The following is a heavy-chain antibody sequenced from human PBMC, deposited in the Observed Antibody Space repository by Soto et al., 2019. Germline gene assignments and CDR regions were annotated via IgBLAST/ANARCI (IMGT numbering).Heavy chain of an antibody. J-gene: IGHJ5*02. D-gene: IGHD2-2*01. CDR1: GFTFSSYG. Sequence: QVQLVESGGGVVQPERSLRLSCAASGFTFSSYGMHWVRQAPGKGLELVAVISYDGSNKYYADSVKGRFTISRDNSKKTLYLQMNSLRADDTAVYYCAKDKVPAAMDDWFAPWGKGTLVTVSS. CDR2: ISYDGSNK. V-gene: IGHV3-30*18. CDR3: AKDKVPAAMDDWFAP.